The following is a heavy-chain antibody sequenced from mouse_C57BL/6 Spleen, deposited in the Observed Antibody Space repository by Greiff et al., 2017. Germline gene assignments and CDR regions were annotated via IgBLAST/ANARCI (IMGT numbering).Heavy chain of an antibody. D-gene: IGHD2-12*01. CDR3: ARVLLYDAMDY. V-gene: IGHV1-82*01. CDR1: GYAFSSSW. Sequence: QVQLQQSGPELVKPGASVKISCKASGYAFSSSWMNWVKQRPGKGLEWIGRIYPGDGDTNYNGKFKGKATLTADKSSSTAYMQLSSLTSEDSAVYFGARVLLYDAMDYWGQGTSVTVSS. CDR2: IYPGDGDT. J-gene: IGHJ4*01.